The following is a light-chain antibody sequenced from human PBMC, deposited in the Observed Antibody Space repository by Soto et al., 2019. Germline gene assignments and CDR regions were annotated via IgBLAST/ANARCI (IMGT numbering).Light chain of an antibody. CDR1: QTITNW. CDR3: LQHNHFPWT. CDR2: DAS. Sequence: DIQMTQSPSILSASVGDRVTITCRSCQTITNWLAWYQQKPGKAPRLLIYDASSLESWVPSRFSGSGSGTEFTLTISSLQSEDFATYFCLQHNHFPWTFGQGTKVDIK. V-gene: IGKV1-5*01. J-gene: IGKJ1*01.